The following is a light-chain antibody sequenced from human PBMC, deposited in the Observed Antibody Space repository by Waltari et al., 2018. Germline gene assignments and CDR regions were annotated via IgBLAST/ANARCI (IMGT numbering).Light chain of an antibody. CDR3: QQYNNWLT. Sequence: EVVMTQSPAILSVSPGQRDTLFCRASQSVSDDLPWYQHTSGQPPRLLIYRASYRATGVPARFSGSGSGTEFTLTISSLQSEDFAVYYCQQYNNWLTFGGGTKVEV. CDR1: QSVSDD. CDR2: RAS. V-gene: IGKV3-15*01. J-gene: IGKJ4*01.